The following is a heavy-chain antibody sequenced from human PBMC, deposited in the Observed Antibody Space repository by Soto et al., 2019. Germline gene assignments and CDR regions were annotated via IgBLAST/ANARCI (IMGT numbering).Heavy chain of an antibody. CDR2: IYWDDDE. V-gene: IGHV2-5*02. D-gene: IGHD5-18*01. CDR1: GFSLTTRGVG. Sequence: QITLKESGPPLVKPTQTLTLTCTFSGFSLTTRGVGVGWIRQPPGKALEWLALIYWDDDEGYSPSLKSRLTITKHTSKNQVVLKMTNMDPVDTATYYCAHRPRGYSYHFDYWGQGTLVTVSS. CDR3: AHRPRGYSYHFDY. J-gene: IGHJ4*02.